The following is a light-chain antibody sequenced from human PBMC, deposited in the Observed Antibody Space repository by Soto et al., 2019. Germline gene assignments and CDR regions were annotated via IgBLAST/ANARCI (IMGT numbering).Light chain of an antibody. CDR2: AAS. CDR3: QQRNSYPRT. V-gene: IGKV1-9*01. J-gene: IGKJ2*01. CDR1: QGINIF. Sequence: DIQLTQSPSFLSASVVGRVTITCRASQGINIFLAWFQQKPGKAPNLLISAASTLQSGVPSRFSGSGSETEFTLTITSLQPEDSATYYCQQRNSYPRTFGQGTKVDNK.